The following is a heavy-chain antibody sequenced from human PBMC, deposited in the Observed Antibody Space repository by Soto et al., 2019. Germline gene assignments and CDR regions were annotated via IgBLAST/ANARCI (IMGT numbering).Heavy chain of an antibody. CDR1: GYSFTSLH. Sequence: ALVKISCKASGYSFTSLHFNWVRQATGQGLEWIGWMNPHSGDTGFAQRFQGRVTMTRNTSINTAYMELSSLRSQDTAVYYCASGSSGPVDHWGQGTQVTVSS. CDR3: ASGSSGPVDH. CDR2: MNPHSGDT. D-gene: IGHD3-10*01. V-gene: IGHV1-8*01. J-gene: IGHJ4*02.